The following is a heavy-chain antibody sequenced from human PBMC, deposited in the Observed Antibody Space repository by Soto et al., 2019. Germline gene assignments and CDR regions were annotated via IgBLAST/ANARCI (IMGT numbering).Heavy chain of an antibody. CDR3: ARDGGYDVLTGHYILLYYLDN. V-gene: IGHV1-46*01. D-gene: IGHD3-9*01. J-gene: IGHJ4*02. Sequence: QVHLVQSGAEVKKPGASVKVSCKASGYTFTTYSMHWVRQTPGHGLEWMGVINPSGGRTSYAQKFQGRVTMTRDTSTSTVHMELSNPRSEDTAVYFCARDGGYDVLTGHYILLYYLDNWGLGTLVTVSS. CDR2: INPSGGRT. CDR1: GYTFTTYS.